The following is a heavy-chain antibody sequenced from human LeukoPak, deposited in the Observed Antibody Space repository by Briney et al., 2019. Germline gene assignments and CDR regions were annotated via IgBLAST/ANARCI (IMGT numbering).Heavy chain of an antibody. CDR3: AKLGAYSSSWYGFCDY. CDR2: IYPDDSDT. CDR1: GYSFTTYW. V-gene: IGHV5-51*01. J-gene: IGHJ4*02. Sequence: GESLKISCKGSGYSFTTYWIGWVRQLPGKGLEWMGIIYPDDSDTRYSPSFQGQVTISVDKSISTAYLQWSSLKASDTATYYCAKLGAYSSSWYGFCDYWGQGTLVTVSS. D-gene: IGHD6-13*01.